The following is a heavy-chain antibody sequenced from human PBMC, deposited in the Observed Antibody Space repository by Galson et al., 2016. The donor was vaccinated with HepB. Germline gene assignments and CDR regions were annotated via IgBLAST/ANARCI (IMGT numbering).Heavy chain of an antibody. Sequence: SLRLSCAASGFTLSSYAMSWVRQAPGKGLEWVSSISRSGAAKDYADSVKGRLTISRDNSENTVYLQINSLRAEDTAVYYCAKWAGYRSKWFSEWGQGTLVTVSS. D-gene: IGHD5-12*01. CDR2: ISRSGAAK. J-gene: IGHJ4*02. CDR1: GFTLSSYA. CDR3: AKWAGYRSKWFSE. V-gene: IGHV3-23*01.